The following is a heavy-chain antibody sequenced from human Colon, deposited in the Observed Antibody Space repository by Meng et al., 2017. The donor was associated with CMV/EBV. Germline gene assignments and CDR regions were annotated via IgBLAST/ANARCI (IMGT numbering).Heavy chain of an antibody. J-gene: IGHJ6*02. CDR3: ARDREFAMDV. CDR2: INPFSGAT. V-gene: IGHV1-2*02. CDR1: GGTFSSYA. Sequence: ASVKVSCKASGGTFSSYAISWVRQAPGQGLEWLGRINPFSGATSFEEKFQGRVTTTTDSSITTTYMELRRLTNDDSAVYYCARDREFAMDVWGQGTTVTVSS.